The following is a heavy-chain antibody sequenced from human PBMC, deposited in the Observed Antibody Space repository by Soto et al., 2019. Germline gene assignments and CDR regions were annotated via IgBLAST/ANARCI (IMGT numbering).Heavy chain of an antibody. Sequence: PGGSLRLSCAASGFTFSSYAMSWVRQAPGKGLEWVSAISGSGGSTYYADSVKGRFTISRDNSKNTLYLQMNSLRAKDTAVYYCAKDEPAYYYDSSGQPFDYWGQGTLVTVSS. CDR1: GFTFSSYA. D-gene: IGHD3-22*01. V-gene: IGHV3-23*01. J-gene: IGHJ4*02. CDR2: ISGSGGST. CDR3: AKDEPAYYYDSSGQPFDY.